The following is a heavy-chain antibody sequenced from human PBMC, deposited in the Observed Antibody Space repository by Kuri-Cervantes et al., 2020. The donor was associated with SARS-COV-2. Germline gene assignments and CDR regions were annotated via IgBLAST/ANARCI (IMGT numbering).Heavy chain of an antibody. J-gene: IGHJ4*02. V-gene: IGHV4-59*12. Sequence: SQALSHTFAGPGGSISSCYWSWIRQHPGEGLEWIWYIYYSGCTNYDPSLKSRVTISVDTSKNQFSLKLSSVTAADTAVYYCARGRRAVAGRRNGFDYWGQGTLVTVSS. CDR1: GGSISSCY. CDR3: ARGRRAVAGRRNGFDY. CDR2: IYYSGCT. D-gene: IGHD6-19*01.